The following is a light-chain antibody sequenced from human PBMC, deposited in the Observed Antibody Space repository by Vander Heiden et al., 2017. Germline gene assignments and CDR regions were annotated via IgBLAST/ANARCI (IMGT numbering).Light chain of an antibody. CDR2: GKN. Sequence: SSELPQDPAVSVALVQTVRLTCPGDGLRSYYASRYRQKPGQAPVLVIYGKNNRTAGSADRCSGSSSGNTASVTITGAQAEEEADYYCNSRDSSGNYLYVFGTGTKVTVL. CDR1: GLRSYY. J-gene: IGLJ1*01. V-gene: IGLV3-19*01. CDR3: NSRDSSGNYLYV.